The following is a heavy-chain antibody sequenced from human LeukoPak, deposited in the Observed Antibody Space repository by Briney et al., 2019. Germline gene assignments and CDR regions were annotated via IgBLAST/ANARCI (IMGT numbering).Heavy chain of an antibody. V-gene: IGHV3-23*01. CDR1: AFTFSSYW. D-gene: IGHD3-3*01. CDR2: ITSSGGRT. CDR3: AKDRDLFGVLPLFHY. J-gene: IGHJ4*02. Sequence: PGGSLRLSCEASAFTFSSYWMSWVRQAPGKGLEWVSAITSSGGRTYYADSVRGRFTISRDKSRNTLYLQMNSLRAEDTAVYYCAKDRDLFGVLPLFHYWGQGTLVTVSS.